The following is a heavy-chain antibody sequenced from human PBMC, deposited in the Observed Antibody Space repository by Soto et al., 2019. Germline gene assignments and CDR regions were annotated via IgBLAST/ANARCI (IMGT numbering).Heavy chain of an antibody. CDR1: GYTFTGYY. J-gene: IGHJ6*02. CDR2: INPNSGGT. CDR3: ARDRAGLEPHTGPMDV. V-gene: IGHV1-2*04. D-gene: IGHD1-1*01. Sequence: ASVKVSCKASGYTFTGYYMHWVRQAPGQGLEWMGWINPNSGGTNYAQKFQGWVTMTRDTSISTAYMELSRLRSDDTAVYYCARDRAGLEPHTGPMDVRGQGTTVTVSS.